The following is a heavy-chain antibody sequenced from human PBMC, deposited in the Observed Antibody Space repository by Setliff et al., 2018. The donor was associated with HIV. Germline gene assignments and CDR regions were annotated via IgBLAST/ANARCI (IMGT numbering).Heavy chain of an antibody. CDR1: GFNFGDYL. CDR3: ITDRLPGGGTYYTGFLGY. V-gene: IGHV3-49*04. CDR2: IRSKNYGGAP. D-gene: IGHD1-26*01. Sequence: PGGSLRLSCTTSGFNFGDYLISWVRQAPGKGLEWVGFIRSKNYGGAPEYAASVKGRFTISRDDSQNTLYPQMNSLKTEDTAVYYCITDRLPGGGTYYTGFLGYWGLGTLVTVSS. J-gene: IGHJ4*02.